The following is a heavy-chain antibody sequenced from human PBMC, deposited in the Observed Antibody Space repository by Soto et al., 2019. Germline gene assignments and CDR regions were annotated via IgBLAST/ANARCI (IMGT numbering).Heavy chain of an antibody. D-gene: IGHD3-16*01. CDR1: GFTFSRYA. CDR2: ISGSAGST. CDR3: ANYDYHSREPYNWFKS. V-gene: IGHV3-23*01. Sequence: GGSLRLSCTASGFTFSRYAMSWVRQAPGKGLEWVSCISGSAGSTWYADSVKGRFTISRDNSKNTVYLQMNSLRGEDTAIYYCANYDYHSREPYNWFKSCGPGTMATVYS. J-gene: IGHJ5*01.